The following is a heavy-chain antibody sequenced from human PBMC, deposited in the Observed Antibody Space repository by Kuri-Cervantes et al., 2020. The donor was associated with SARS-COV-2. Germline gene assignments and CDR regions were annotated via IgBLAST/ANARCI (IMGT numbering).Heavy chain of an antibody. Sequence: ASVKVSCKASGYTFTGYYIHWVRQAPGQGLEWMGWINPNSGGTNYAQKFQGRVTMTRDTSTSTVYMELSSLRSEDTAVYYCARDLHKADWGYGSGSYYNAKGSFQHWGQGTLVTVSS. CDR2: INPNSGGT. V-gene: IGHV1-2*02. CDR3: ARDLHKADWGYGSGSYYNAKGSFQH. J-gene: IGHJ1*01. CDR1: GYTFTGYY. D-gene: IGHD3-10*01.